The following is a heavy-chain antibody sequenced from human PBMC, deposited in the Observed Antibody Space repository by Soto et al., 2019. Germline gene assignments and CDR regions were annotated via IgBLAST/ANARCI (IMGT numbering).Heavy chain of an antibody. J-gene: IGHJ4*02. V-gene: IGHV1-18*01. CDR1: NYTFSGYA. D-gene: IGHD3-9*01. CDR3: ARLLRYFAPDY. Sequence: QVHLEQSGGEVKKPGASVKVSCKASNYTFSGYAISWVRQAPGQGLEWMGWISGYNGHTTYAPKFQGRLTMTTDTSTTTAYMDLRSLGSDDTAIYYCARLLRYFAPDYWGQGTLVTVSS. CDR2: ISGYNGHT.